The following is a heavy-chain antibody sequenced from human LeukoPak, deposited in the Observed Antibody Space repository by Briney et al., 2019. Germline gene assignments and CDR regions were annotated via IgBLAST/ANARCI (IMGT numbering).Heavy chain of an antibody. CDR3: ARDPIAARPIYYFDY. CDR2: IGTTGDT. CDR1: GFTLSGYD. J-gene: IGHJ4*02. Sequence: GGSLRLSCTASGFTLSGYDMHWVRQTTGKGLEWVSAIGTTGDTYYAGSVQGRFTISRDNSKNTLYLQMNSLRAEDTAVYYCARDPIAARPIYYFDYWGQGTLVTVSS. V-gene: IGHV3-13*04. D-gene: IGHD6-6*01.